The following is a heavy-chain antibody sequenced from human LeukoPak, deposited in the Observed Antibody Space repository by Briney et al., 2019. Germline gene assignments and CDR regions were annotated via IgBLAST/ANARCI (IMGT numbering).Heavy chain of an antibody. CDR3: AKGTEILQVDY. J-gene: IGHJ4*02. D-gene: IGHD1-14*01. CDR2: VDGGGGGT. Sequence: GGSLRLSCAASGFTLSSYAMTWVRQAPGRGLEWVSSVDGGGGGTYYADSVKGRFTISRDNSKNTLYLQMNSLRAEDTAVYYCAKGTEILQVDYWGQGTLVTVSS. V-gene: IGHV3-23*01. CDR1: GFTLSSYA.